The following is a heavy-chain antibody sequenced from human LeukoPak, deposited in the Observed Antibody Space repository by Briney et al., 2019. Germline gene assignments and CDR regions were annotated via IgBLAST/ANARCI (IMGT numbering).Heavy chain of an antibody. CDR2: ISYDGSNK. D-gene: IGHD1-26*01. CDR1: GFTFSSYA. V-gene: IGHV3-30*04. CDR3: ARARGSWNAFDI. Sequence: GGSLRLSCAASGFTFSSYAMHWVRQAPGKGLEWVAVISYDGSNKYYADSVKGRFTISRDNSKNTLYLQMNSLRAEDTAVYYCARARGSWNAFDIWGQATMVTVSS. J-gene: IGHJ3*02.